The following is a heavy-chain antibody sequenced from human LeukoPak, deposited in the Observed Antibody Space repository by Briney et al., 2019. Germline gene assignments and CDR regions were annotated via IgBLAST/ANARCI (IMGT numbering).Heavy chain of an antibody. V-gene: IGHV3-33*01. CDR3: ARESSGSYFFY. CDR2: IWYDGSNK. D-gene: IGHD1-26*01. Sequence: PGGSLRLSCAASGFTFSSYGMHWVRQAPGKGLEWVAVIWYDGSNKYYADSVKGRFTISRDNSKNTLYLQMNSLRADDTAMYYCARESSGSYFFYWGQGTLVTVSS. CDR1: GFTFSSYG. J-gene: IGHJ4*02.